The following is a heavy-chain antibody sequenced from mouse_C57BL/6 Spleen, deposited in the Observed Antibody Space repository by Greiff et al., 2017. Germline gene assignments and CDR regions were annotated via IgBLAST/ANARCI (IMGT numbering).Heavy chain of an antibody. CDR3: ARCPGVTNFFCDY. Sequence: QVQLQQPGTELVKPGASVKLSCKASGYTFTSYWMHWVKQRTGQGLEWIGNINPSTGGTNYNEKFKSKDTLNVDKSSSTAYFQLSSLTSEDSAVYYGARCPGVTNFFCDYWGQGTTLTVSS. V-gene: IGHV1-53*01. J-gene: IGHJ2*01. CDR1: GYTFTSYW. D-gene: IGHD2-2*01. CDR2: INPSTGGT.